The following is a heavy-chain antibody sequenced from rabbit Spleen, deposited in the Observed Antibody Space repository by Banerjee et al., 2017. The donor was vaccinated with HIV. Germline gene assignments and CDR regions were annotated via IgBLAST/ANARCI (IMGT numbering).Heavy chain of an antibody. CDR3: ARNFDL. V-gene: IGHV1S45*01. CDR2: IAAGSGGTT. Sequence: QEQLVESGGGLVQPEGSLTLTCKASGFSFISGYYVCWVRQAPGKGLEWIACIAAGSGGTTYYASWAKGRFTISKTSSTTVTLQMTSLTAADTATYFCARNFDLWGPGTLVTVS. J-gene: IGHJ4*01. CDR1: GFSFISGYY.